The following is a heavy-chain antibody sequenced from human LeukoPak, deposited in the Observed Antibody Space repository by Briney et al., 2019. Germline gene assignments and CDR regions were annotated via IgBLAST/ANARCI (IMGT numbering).Heavy chain of an antibody. CDR1: GFTFSSYS. D-gene: IGHD2-2*01. CDR2: ISSSSSTI. CDR3: ASSGVPAAMFYYYMDV. J-gene: IGHJ6*03. V-gene: IGHV3-48*01. Sequence: PGGSLRLSCAASGFTFSSYSMNWVRQAPGKGLEWVSYISSSSSTIYYADSVKGRFTISRDNAKNSLYLQMNSLRAEDTAVYYCASSGVPAAMFYYYMDVWGKGTTVTVSS.